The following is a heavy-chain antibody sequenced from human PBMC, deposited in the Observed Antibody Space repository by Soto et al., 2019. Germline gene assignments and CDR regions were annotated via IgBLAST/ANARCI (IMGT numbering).Heavy chain of an antibody. D-gene: IGHD3-22*01. CDR3: AKAPSASDYDRSGSYSHFDF. Sequence: GGSLRLSCLAAGFTFTNYAMSWVRQTPGKGLEWVSAVSPSGQSTYYADSVKGRFTISRDNSKNTLHLQMNSLRAEDTAVYFCAKAPSASDYDRSGSYSHFDFWGLGTLVTVSS. CDR1: GFTFTNYA. V-gene: IGHV3-23*01. J-gene: IGHJ4*02. CDR2: VSPSGQST.